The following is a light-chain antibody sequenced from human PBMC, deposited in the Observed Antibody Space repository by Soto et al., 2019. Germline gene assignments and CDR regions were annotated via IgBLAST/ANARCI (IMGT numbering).Light chain of an antibody. V-gene: IGKV1-9*01. Sequence: DIQLTQSPSFLSASVGVRVTITCRASQGISSYLAWYQQKPGKAPKLLIYAASTLQSGVPSRFSGSGSGTEFTLTISSLQPEDFATYYCQQLNSYPWTFGQGTKVDIK. J-gene: IGKJ1*01. CDR2: AAS. CDR3: QQLNSYPWT. CDR1: QGISSY.